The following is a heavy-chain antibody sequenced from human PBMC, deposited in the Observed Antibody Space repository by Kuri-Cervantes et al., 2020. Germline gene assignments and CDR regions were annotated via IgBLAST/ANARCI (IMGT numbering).Heavy chain of an antibody. CDR1: GFTFSSYW. Sequence: GESLKISCAASGFTFSSYWMSWVRQAPGKGLEWVSSISSSSTIYYADSVKGRFTISRDNAKNSLYLQMNSLRAEDTAVYYCARVFDLWGRGTLVTVSS. CDR2: ISSSSTI. V-gene: IGHV3-69-1*01. J-gene: IGHJ2*01. CDR3: ARVFDL.